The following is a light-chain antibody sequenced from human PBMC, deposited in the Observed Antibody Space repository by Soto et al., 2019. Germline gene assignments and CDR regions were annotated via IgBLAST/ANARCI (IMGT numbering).Light chain of an antibody. Sequence: EIVLTQSPGTLSLSPGERATLSCRASQSVGISYLAWYQQKPGQAPRLLIYGASTRATGIPDRFSGSGSGTDFPLTISRLEPEDFAVYYCQQYGRSLWTFGQGTKVEIK. CDR1: QSVGISY. V-gene: IGKV3-20*01. J-gene: IGKJ1*01. CDR2: GAS. CDR3: QQYGRSLWT.